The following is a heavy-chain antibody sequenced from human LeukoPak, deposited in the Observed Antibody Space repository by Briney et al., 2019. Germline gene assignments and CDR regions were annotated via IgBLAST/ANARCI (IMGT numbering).Heavy chain of an antibody. Sequence: GGSLRLSCAASGFTFSSYAMSWVRQAPGKGLEWVSAISGSGGSTYYADSVKGRFTISRDNSKNTLYLQMNSLRAEDTAVYFCAKAQRTIRQYFYDGMDVWGQGATVTVSS. CDR1: GFTFSSYA. J-gene: IGHJ6*02. V-gene: IGHV3-23*01. CDR3: AKAQRTIRQYFYDGMDV. CDR2: ISGSGGST. D-gene: IGHD3-9*01.